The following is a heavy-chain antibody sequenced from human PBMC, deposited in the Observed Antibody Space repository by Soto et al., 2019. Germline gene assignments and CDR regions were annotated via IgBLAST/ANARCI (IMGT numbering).Heavy chain of an antibody. D-gene: IGHD3-10*01. V-gene: IGHV5-51*01. CDR2: IYPGDSDT. CDR3: ARQYYYGSGYPFYFDY. Sequence: GESLKISCKGSGYSFTDYWIGWVRQMPGKGLEWMGIIYPGDSDTRYSPSFQGQVTISADKSISTAYLQWSSLKAPDTAMYYCARQYYYGSGYPFYFDYWGQGTLVTVSS. J-gene: IGHJ4*02. CDR1: GYSFTDYW.